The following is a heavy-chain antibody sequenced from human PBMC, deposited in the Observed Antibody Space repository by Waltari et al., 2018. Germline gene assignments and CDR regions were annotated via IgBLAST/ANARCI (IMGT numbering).Heavy chain of an antibody. J-gene: IGHJ3*02. CDR1: GFTFSSYS. CDR2: ISGSSSYT. CDR3: FIRSTGAFDI. D-gene: IGHD3-3*01. V-gene: IGHV3-21*01. Sequence: EVQLVESGGGLVKPGGSLRLSCAASGFTFSSYSMNWVRQAPGKGLEWYSSISGSSSYTYYAGSVTGRFTISRDTAKNSLYLQMTSLRAEDTAVYYCFIRSTGAFDIWGQGTMVTVSS.